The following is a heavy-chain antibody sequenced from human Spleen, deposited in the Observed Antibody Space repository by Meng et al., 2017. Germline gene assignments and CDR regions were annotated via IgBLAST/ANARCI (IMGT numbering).Heavy chain of an antibody. CDR1: GFSFSSHW. Sequence: GESLKISCAGSGFSFSSHWMSWVRQAPGKGLEWVANIKGDGSEMHYVDSVKGRFTISRDNAKNSLYLQMNNLGAEDSALYYCAREVDSSSWYIEYYFYGMDVWGQGTTVTVSS. D-gene: IGHD6-13*01. CDR3: AREVDSSSWYIEYYFYGMDV. CDR2: IKGDGSEM. V-gene: IGHV3-7*01. J-gene: IGHJ6*02.